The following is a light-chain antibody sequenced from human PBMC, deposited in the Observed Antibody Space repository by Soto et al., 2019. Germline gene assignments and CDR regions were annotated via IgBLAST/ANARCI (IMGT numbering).Light chain of an antibody. CDR2: EVS. V-gene: IGLV2-14*01. CDR3: SSYTSSSTGV. J-gene: IGLJ1*01. Sequence: QSALTQPASVSGSPGQSITISCTGTSSDVGGYNYVSWYQQHPGKAPKLMIYEVSNRPSGVSNRFSGSKSGNTASLTLSGLQAEDAADYYCSSYTSSSTGVFGTGTKVTVL. CDR1: SSDVGGYNY.